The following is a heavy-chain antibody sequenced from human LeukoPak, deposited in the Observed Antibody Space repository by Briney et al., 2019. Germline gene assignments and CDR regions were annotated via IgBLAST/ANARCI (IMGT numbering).Heavy chain of an antibody. D-gene: IGHD1-7*01. CDR1: GFTFSSYS. J-gene: IGHJ4*02. CDR3: AKDYELELLGYFDY. Sequence: GGSLRLSCAASGFTFSSYSMNWVRQAPGKGLEWVAVISYDGSNKYYADSVKGRFTISRDNSKNTLYLQMNSLRVEDTAVFYCAKDYELELLGYFDYWGQGTLVTVSS. V-gene: IGHV3-30*18. CDR2: ISYDGSNK.